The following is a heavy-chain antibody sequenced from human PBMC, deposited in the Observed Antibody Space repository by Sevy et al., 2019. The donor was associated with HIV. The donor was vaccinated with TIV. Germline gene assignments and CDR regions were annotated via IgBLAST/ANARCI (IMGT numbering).Heavy chain of an antibody. D-gene: IGHD3-22*01. J-gene: IGHJ4*02. CDR2: ISSSGSTI. CDR1: GFTFSSYE. CDR3: ASYYYDRSLNFDY. V-gene: IGHV3-48*03. Sequence: GGSLRLSCAASGFTFSSYEMNWVRQAPGKGLEWVSYISSSGSTIYYADSVKGRFTISRDNAKNSLYLQMNSLRAEDTAVYYCASYYYDRSLNFDYRGQGTLVTVSS.